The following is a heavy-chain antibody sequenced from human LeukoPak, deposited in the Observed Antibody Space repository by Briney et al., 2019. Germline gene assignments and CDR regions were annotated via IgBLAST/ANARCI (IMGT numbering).Heavy chain of an antibody. D-gene: IGHD3-3*01. V-gene: IGHV3-21*01. Sequence: GGSLGLSCAASGFTFSSYSMNWVRQAPGKGLEWVSSISSISSYIYYADSVKGRFTISRDNAKNSLYLQMSSLRAEDTAVYYCAGMADSDFWSGYYYYYYGMDVWGQGTTVTVSS. J-gene: IGHJ6*02. CDR3: AGMADSDFWSGYYYYYYGMDV. CDR2: ISSISSYI. CDR1: GFTFSSYS.